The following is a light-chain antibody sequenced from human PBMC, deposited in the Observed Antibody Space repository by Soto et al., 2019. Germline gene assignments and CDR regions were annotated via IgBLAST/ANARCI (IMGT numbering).Light chain of an antibody. CDR1: QSVGNN. Sequence: EIVMTQSPATLSVSPGERATFSCRASQSVGNNLAWFQQKLGQAPRLLIYGASTRATGIPARFSGSGSGTEFTLTISSLQSEDFAVYYCQQYDDWPPITFGQGTRLEIK. CDR2: GAS. CDR3: QQYDDWPPIT. J-gene: IGKJ5*01. V-gene: IGKV3-15*01.